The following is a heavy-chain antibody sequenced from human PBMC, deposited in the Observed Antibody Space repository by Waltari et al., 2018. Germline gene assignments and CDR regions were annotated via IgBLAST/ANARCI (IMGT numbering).Heavy chain of an antibody. V-gene: IGHV3-21*03. Sequence: EERLVESGGGLVKPGGSLRPSCVASGFRFSDFAMNWVRQAPGTGLEWLSSIGGTHSNIFYAESVRGRFTVSRDNSKNSLYLEMSNVRAEDTGLYYCTRDLYGSGGDWFDPWGQGTLVTVSS. J-gene: IGHJ5*02. CDR1: GFRFSDFA. CDR2: IGGTHSNI. D-gene: IGHD3-10*01. CDR3: TRDLYGSGGDWFDP.